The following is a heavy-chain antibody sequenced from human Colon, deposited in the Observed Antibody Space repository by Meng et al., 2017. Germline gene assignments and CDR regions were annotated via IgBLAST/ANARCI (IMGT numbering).Heavy chain of an antibody. CDR2: TYYRSEWQN. D-gene: IGHD3-10*01. J-gene: IGHJ4*02. Sequence: QVQLQPSGPGLVKPSQTLSLSSANSGDSVSSNLALWHGVRQSPSRGLEWLGQTYYRSEWQNHYGVSVKSRITVNADTSRNHFSLHLNSVTPEDTAVYYCTTWYGEYWGQGTLVTVSS. V-gene: IGHV6-1*01. CDR3: TTWYGEY. CDR1: GDSVSSNLAL.